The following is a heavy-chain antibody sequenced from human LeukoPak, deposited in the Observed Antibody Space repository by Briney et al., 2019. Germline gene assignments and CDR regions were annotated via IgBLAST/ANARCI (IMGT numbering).Heavy chain of an antibody. CDR3: ASRYSSSWYQTPGNWFDP. J-gene: IGHJ5*02. CDR1: GFTFSTYG. Sequence: GGTLRLSCAASGFTFSTYGMNWVRQAPGKGLEWVSYISSSGSTIYYADSVKGRFTISRDNAKNSLYLQMNSLRAEDTAVYYCASRYSSSWYQTPGNWFDPWGQGTLVTVSS. V-gene: IGHV3-48*03. D-gene: IGHD6-13*01. CDR2: ISSSGSTI.